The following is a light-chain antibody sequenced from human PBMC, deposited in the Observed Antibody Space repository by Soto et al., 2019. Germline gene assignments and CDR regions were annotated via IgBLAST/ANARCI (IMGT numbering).Light chain of an antibody. J-gene: IGKJ2*01. CDR2: DAS. Sequence: EIVLTQSPATLSVSPGERATLSCRASQSVITYLAWYQQKPGQAPRLLIYDASNRATGVPARFSGSGSGTDFTLTISSLEPEDFAVYYCQQRSNWPYTVGQGTKVDIK. CDR1: QSVITY. CDR3: QQRSNWPYT. V-gene: IGKV3-11*01.